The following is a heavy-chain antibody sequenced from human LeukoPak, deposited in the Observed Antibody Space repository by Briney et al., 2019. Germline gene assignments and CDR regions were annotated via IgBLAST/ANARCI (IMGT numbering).Heavy chain of an antibody. CDR1: GFTFSSYG. Sequence: GGSLRLSCAASGFTFSSYGMHWVRQAPGKGLEWVAVIWYDGGNKYYADSVKGRFTISRDNSKNTLYLQMNSLRAEDTAVYYCARGMASDSSGPDYWGQGTLVTVSS. V-gene: IGHV3-33*01. CDR3: ARGMASDSSGPDY. J-gene: IGHJ4*02. CDR2: IWYDGGNK. D-gene: IGHD3-22*01.